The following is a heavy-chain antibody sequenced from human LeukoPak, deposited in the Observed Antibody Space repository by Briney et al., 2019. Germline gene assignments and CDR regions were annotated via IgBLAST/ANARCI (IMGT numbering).Heavy chain of an antibody. Sequence: GGSLRLSCAASGFTFDDYAMHWVRQAPGKGLEWDSIISGDGGSTYYADSVKGRFTISRDNSKNSLYLQMNSLRTEDTALYYCAKTYYDILTGYWYYGMDVWGQGTTVTVSS. CDR2: ISGDGGST. CDR3: AKTYYDILTGYWYYGMDV. CDR1: GFTFDDYA. J-gene: IGHJ6*02. V-gene: IGHV3-43*02. D-gene: IGHD3-9*01.